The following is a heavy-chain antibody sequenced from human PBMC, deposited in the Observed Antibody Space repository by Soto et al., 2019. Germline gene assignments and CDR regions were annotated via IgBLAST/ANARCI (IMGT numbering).Heavy chain of an antibody. J-gene: IGHJ4*02. CDR3: ARENYRLLTGYSTEH. Sequence: EVQLVESGGDLVQRGGSLRLSCAASGVPFMSYWMHWVRHTPGKGLDWVARISGDGVTTYYADSVTGRFTVSRDNAKNTLSLLITGLRSEHTAVYYGARENYRLLTGYSTEHWGKGTLVSVYS. V-gene: IGHV3-74*01. CDR2: ISGDGVTT. CDR1: GVPFMSYW. D-gene: IGHD3-9*01.